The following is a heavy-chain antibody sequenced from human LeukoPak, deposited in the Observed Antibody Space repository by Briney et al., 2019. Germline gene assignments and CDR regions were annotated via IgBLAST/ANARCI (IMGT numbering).Heavy chain of an antibody. J-gene: IGHJ4*02. D-gene: IGHD6-6*01. CDR2: INPNSGGT. CDR1: GYTFTGYY. Sequence: ASVKVSCKASGYTFTGYYMHWVRQAPGQGLEWMGWINPNSGGTNYAQKFQGRVTITADKSTSTAYMELSSLRSEDTAVYYCAGSSQLGYFDYWGQGTLVTVSS. CDR3: AGSSQLGYFDY. V-gene: IGHV1-2*02.